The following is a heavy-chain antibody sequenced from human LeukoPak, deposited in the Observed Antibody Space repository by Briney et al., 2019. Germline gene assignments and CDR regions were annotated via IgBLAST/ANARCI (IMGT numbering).Heavy chain of an antibody. Sequence: SETLSLTCGVYGGSFSGYYWSWIRQSPGKGLECIGEINHSGSSNKNPSLKSRVTISVDTSKNQFSLKLSSVTAADTAVYYCARINSTSSYDYWGQGTLVTVSS. CDR2: INHSGSS. J-gene: IGHJ4*02. D-gene: IGHD6-6*01. CDR1: GGSFSGYY. V-gene: IGHV4-34*01. CDR3: ARINSTSSYDY.